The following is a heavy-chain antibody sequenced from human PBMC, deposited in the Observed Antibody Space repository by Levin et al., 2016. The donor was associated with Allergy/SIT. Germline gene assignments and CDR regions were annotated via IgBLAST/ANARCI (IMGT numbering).Heavy chain of an antibody. CDR2: IYYSGST. Sequence: GSLRLSCTVSGGSVSSGSYYWSWIRQPPGKGLEWIGYIYYSGSTNYNPSLKSRVTISVDTSKNQFSLKLSSVTAADTAVYYCAKSESSGWYYFDYWGQGTLVTVSS. CDR3: AKSESSGWYYFDY. CDR1: GGSVSSGSYY. D-gene: IGHD6-19*01. J-gene: IGHJ4*02. V-gene: IGHV4-61*01.